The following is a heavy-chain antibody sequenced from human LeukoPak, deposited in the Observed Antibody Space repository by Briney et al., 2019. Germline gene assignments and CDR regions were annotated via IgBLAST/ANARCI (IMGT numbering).Heavy chain of an antibody. Sequence: TGGSLRLSCAASGFTFSSYDMHWVRQAPGKGLEWVAVISYDGSNKYYADSVKGRFTISRDNSKNTLYLQMNSLRAEDTAVYYCARAPEPGYSSGPYFDYWGQGTLVTVSS. J-gene: IGHJ4*02. CDR3: ARAPEPGYSSGPYFDY. CDR1: GFTFSSYD. CDR2: ISYDGSNK. D-gene: IGHD6-19*01. V-gene: IGHV3-30-3*01.